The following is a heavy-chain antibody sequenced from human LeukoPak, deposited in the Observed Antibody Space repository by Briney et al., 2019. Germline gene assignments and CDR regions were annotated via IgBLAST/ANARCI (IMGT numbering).Heavy chain of an antibody. D-gene: IGHD3-10*01. V-gene: IGHV4-34*01. CDR2: INHSGST. CDR1: GGSFSGYY. CDR3: ARGHLSLWFGESPGP. J-gene: IGHJ5*02. Sequence: SETLSLTCAVYGGSFSGYYWSWIRQPPGKGLEWIGEINHSGSTNYNPSLKSRVTISVDTSKNQFSLKLSSVTAADTAVYYCARGHLSLWFGESPGPWGQGTLVTVSS.